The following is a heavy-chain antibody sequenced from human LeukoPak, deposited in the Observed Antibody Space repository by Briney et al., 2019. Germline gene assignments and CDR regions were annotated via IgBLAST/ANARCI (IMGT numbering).Heavy chain of an antibody. Sequence: KPSETLSLTCSVSDGSISNYYWSWIRQPPGKGLEWIGYAYYSGSTTYNPSLESRVTISVDTSKNQFSLKLTAVTAADTAVYYCARNSAVATSRSWFDPWGQGTLVTVSS. CDR1: DGSISNYY. CDR3: ARNSAVATSRSWFDP. V-gene: IGHV4-59*08. D-gene: IGHD6-19*01. J-gene: IGHJ5*02. CDR2: AYYSGST.